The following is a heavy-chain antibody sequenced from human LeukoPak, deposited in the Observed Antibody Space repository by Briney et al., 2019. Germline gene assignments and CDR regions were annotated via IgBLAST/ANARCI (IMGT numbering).Heavy chain of an antibody. CDR3: ARISLVGATLRPQAFDI. CDR2: ISYDGSNK. Sequence: PGGSLRLSCAASGFTFSSYAMHWVRQAPGKGLEWVAVISYDGSNKYYADSVKGRFTISRDNSKNALYLQMNSLRAEDTAVYYCARISLVGATLRPQAFDIWGQGTMVTVSS. V-gene: IGHV3-30-3*01. J-gene: IGHJ3*02. D-gene: IGHD1-26*01. CDR1: GFTFSSYA.